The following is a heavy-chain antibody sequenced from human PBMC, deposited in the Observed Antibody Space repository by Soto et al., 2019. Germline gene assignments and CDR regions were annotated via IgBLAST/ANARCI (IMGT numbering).Heavy chain of an antibody. CDR1: GGTFSSYA. V-gene: IGHV1-69*13. D-gene: IGHD5-18*01. J-gene: IGHJ4*02. CDR3: ARAIYSYGPNYFDY. Sequence: GASVKVSCKASGGTFSSYAISWVRQAPGQGLEWMGGIIPIFGTANYAQKFQGRVTITADESTSTAYMELSSLRSEDTAVYYCARAIYSYGPNYFDYWGQGTLVTVSS. CDR2: IIPIFGTA.